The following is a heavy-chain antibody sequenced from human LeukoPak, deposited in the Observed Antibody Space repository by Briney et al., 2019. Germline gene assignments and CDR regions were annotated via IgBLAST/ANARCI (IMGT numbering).Heavy chain of an antibody. Sequence: GGSLRLSCAASGFTFSNYGMHWVHQAPGKGLEWVAVISYDGRNKEYADSVKGRFTISRDNSKNTLYLQMNSLRAEDTAVYYCAKGNGMGLRHYFDYWGQGTLVTVSS. CDR3: AKGNGMGLRHYFDY. V-gene: IGHV3-30*18. J-gene: IGHJ4*02. D-gene: IGHD1-14*01. CDR1: GFTFSNYG. CDR2: ISYDGRNK.